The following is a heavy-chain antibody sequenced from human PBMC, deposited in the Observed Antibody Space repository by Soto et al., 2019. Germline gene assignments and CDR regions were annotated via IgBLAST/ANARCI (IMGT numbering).Heavy chain of an antibody. CDR2: ISSSSSTI. V-gene: IGHV3-48*01. J-gene: IGHJ5*02. CDR3: ARDTNGDYANWFDP. CDR1: GFTFSSYS. Sequence: GGSLRLSCAASGFTFSSYSMNWVRQAPGKGLEWVSYISSSSSTIYYADSVKGRFTISRDNAKNSLYLQMNSLRAEDTAVYYCARDTNGDYANWFDPWGQGTLVTVSS. D-gene: IGHD4-17*01.